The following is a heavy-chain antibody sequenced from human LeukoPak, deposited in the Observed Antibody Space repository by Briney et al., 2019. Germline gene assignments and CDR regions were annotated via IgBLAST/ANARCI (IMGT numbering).Heavy chain of an antibody. CDR3: ARAWGSGFDY. CDR2: IYTSGST. V-gene: IGHV4-61*05. Sequence: SETLSLTCSVSGGSINITNYYWGWIRQPPGRGLEWIGRIYTSGSTNYNPSLKSRVTMSVDTSKNQFSLKLSSVTAADTAVYYCARAWGSGFDYWGQGTLVTVSS. D-gene: IGHD3-16*01. CDR1: GGSINITNYY. J-gene: IGHJ4*02.